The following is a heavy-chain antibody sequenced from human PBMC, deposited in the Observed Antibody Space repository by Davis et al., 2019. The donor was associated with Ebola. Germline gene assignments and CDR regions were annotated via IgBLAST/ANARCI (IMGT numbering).Heavy chain of an antibody. CDR1: GGSISSGSYY. J-gene: IGHJ4*02. D-gene: IGHD2-15*01. CDR3: ARALGGSASLGGFDY. Sequence: PSETLSLTCTVSGGSISSGSYYWGWIRQPPGKGLEWIGSIYYSGNTYYNPSLKSRVTISLDTSKNQFSLRLSSMTAADTAVFYCARALGGSASLGGFDYWGQGTLVTVSS. CDR2: IYYSGNT. V-gene: IGHV4-39*07.